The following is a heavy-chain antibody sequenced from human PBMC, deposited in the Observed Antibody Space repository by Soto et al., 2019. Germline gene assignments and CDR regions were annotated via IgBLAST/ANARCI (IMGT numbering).Heavy chain of an antibody. CDR1: GLSLSTSGEA. J-gene: IGHJ5*02. Sequence: QITLKESGPTLVKPTQTLTLTCTFSGLSLSTSGEAMGWIRQPPGKALEWLALIYWDDDKRYNPTLKTRLTTTKDTSKNQVVLTLTNMDPVDTATYYCAHYVSTSPAGWFDPWGQGILVTVSS. V-gene: IGHV2-5*02. D-gene: IGHD3-10*02. CDR3: AHYVSTSPAGWFDP. CDR2: IYWDDDK.